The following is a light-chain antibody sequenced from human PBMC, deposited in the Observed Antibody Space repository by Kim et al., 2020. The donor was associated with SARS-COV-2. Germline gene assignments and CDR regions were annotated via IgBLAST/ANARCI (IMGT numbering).Light chain of an antibody. Sequence: DVVMTQSPLSLPVTLGQPASISCRSSQSLVYSDGNTYLNWFQQRPGQSPRRLIYKVSNRDSGVPDRFSGSGSGTDFTLKISRVEAEGVGVYYCMQGIHPITFGQGTRLEIK. J-gene: IGKJ5*01. V-gene: IGKV2-30*01. CDR3: MQGIHPIT. CDR1: QSLVYSDGNTY. CDR2: KVS.